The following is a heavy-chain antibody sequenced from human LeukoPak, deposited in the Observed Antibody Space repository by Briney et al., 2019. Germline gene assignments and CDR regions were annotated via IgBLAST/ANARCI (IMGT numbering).Heavy chain of an antibody. J-gene: IGHJ3*01. Sequence: GGSLRLSCAASGFTFSSYAMSWVRQAPGRGLEWVSSLTSGGGTDYADSVKGRFTVSRDNSKNTLYLQMKYLRSEDTAIYYCAKTNTPYSSSWDNSPGAFDVWGQGTMVTVSS. CDR3: AKTNTPYSSSWDNSPGAFDV. V-gene: IGHV3-23*01. CDR2: LTSGGGT. D-gene: IGHD6-13*01. CDR1: GFTFSSYA.